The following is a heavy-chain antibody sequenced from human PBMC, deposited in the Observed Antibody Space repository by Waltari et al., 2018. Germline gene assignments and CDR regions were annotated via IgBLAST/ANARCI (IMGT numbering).Heavy chain of an antibody. J-gene: IGHJ6*02. D-gene: IGHD6-13*01. Sequence: EVQLVESGGGLIQPGGSLRLSCAASGFTVSSNYMSWVRQAPGKGLEWVSVIYSGGSTYYADSVKVRFTISRDNSKNALYLQMNSLRAEDTAVYYCARCKGVAAAGTYYYYGMDVWGQGTTVTVSS. V-gene: IGHV3-53*01. CDR1: GFTVSSNY. CDR2: IYSGGST. CDR3: ARCKGVAAAGTYYYYGMDV.